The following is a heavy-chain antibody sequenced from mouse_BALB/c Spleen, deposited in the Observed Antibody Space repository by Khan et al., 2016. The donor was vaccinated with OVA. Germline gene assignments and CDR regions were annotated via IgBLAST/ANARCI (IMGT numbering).Heavy chain of an antibody. D-gene: IGHD2-3*01. V-gene: IGHV1S137*01. J-gene: IGHJ2*01. CDR3: ARPADDGYYDY. Sequence: QVQLQQSGPELVRPGVSVKISCKGSGYTFTDYAMYWVKQSHAQSLEWIGLISTYSGSTNYNQKFKGKVTMTVDNSSSAAYMELARLTSEDSAIYYCARPADDGYYDYWGQGTALTVSS. CDR1: GYTFTDYA. CDR2: ISTYSGST.